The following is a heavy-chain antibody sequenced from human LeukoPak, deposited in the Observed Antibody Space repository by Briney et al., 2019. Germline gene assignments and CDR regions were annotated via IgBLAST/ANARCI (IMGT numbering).Heavy chain of an antibody. CDR1: GGSISSYY. Sequence: SETLSLTCTVSGGSISSYYWSWIRQPPGKGLEWIGYIYYSGSTNYNPSLKSRVSISLDTSRNQFSLKLSSVTAADTAVYYCARDGYNYDSGSDYHNWFDPWGQGTLVTVSS. CDR3: ARDGYNYDSGSDYHNWFDP. J-gene: IGHJ5*02. V-gene: IGHV4-59*01. CDR2: IYYSGST. D-gene: IGHD3-10*01.